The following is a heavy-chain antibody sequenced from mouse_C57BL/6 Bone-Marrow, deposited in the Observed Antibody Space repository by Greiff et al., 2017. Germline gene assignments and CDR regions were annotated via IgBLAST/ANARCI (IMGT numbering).Heavy chain of an antibody. D-gene: IGHD2-3*01. CDR2: INSDGGST. CDR3: ARHAPLDGPYYYAMDY. CDR1: EYEFPSHD. V-gene: IGHV5-2*03. Sequence: EVMLVESGGGLVQPGESLKLSCESNEYEFPSHDMSWVRKTPEKRLELVAAINSDGGSTYYPDTMERRFIISRANTNKTLYLQMSSLRSEDTALYYCARHAPLDGPYYYAMDYWGQGTSVTVSS. J-gene: IGHJ4*01.